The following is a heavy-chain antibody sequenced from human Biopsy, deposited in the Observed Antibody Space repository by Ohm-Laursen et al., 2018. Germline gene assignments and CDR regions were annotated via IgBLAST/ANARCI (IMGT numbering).Heavy chain of an antibody. CDR3: ARVTLPLYLDY. J-gene: IGHJ4*02. Sequence: ASVKVSCKASGYSFTSYGISWVRQAPGEGLEWMGRISGYNGNTNYAQKFQGRVTMTADTSTSTVYMEVRGLRSDDTAVYYCARVTLPLYLDYWGQGTRVSVSS. V-gene: IGHV1-18*01. D-gene: IGHD5/OR15-5a*01. CDR2: ISGYNGNT. CDR1: GYSFTSYG.